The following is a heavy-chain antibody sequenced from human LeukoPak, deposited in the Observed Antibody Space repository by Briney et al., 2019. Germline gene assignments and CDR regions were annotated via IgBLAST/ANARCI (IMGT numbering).Heavy chain of an antibody. CDR3: AKTGAVAGHFDY. Sequence: PGGSLRLSCAASGFTFSSYAMSWVRQALGKGLEWVSAISGSGGSTYYADSVKGRFTISRDNSKNTLYLQMNSLRAEDTAVYYCAKTGAVAGHFDYWGQGTLVTVSS. J-gene: IGHJ4*02. V-gene: IGHV3-23*01. D-gene: IGHD6-19*01. CDR1: GFTFSSYA. CDR2: ISGSGGST.